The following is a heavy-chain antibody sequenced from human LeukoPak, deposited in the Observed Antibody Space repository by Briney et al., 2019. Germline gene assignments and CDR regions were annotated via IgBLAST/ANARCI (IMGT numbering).Heavy chain of an antibody. CDR1: EFTFSDAW. CDR3: TTVTVCTGSSCPGAFDH. D-gene: IGHD2-8*02. V-gene: IGHV3-15*01. Sequence: GGSLRLSCAASEFTFSDAWMNWVRQAPGKGLEWVGRIKNKFNGETTDYAAPVKGRFTTSRDDSKKTLYLQMNSLKADDTAVYFCTTVTVCTGSSCPGAFDHWGQGTLVTVSS. J-gene: IGHJ4*02. CDR2: IKNKFNGETT.